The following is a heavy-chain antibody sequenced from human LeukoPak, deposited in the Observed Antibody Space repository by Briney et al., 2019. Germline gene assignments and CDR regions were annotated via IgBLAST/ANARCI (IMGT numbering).Heavy chain of an antibody. CDR3: AKAMALPPRPIDY. Sequence: PGGSLRLSCAASGFTFSSYSMNWVRQAPGKGLEWVSAISGSGGSTYYADSVKGRFTISRDNSKNTLYLQMNSLRAEDTAVYYCAKAMALPPRPIDYWSQGTLVTVSS. J-gene: IGHJ4*02. CDR2: ISGSGGST. CDR1: GFTFSSYS. V-gene: IGHV3-23*01. D-gene: IGHD5-24*01.